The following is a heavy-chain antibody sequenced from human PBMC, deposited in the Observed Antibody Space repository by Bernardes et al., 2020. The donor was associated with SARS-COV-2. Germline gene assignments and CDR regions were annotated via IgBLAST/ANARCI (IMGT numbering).Heavy chain of an antibody. J-gene: IGHJ5*02. CDR3: ARDRYCSGGSCSYNWFDP. CDR1: GGSISSYY. V-gene: IGHV4-4*07. Sequence: SETLSLTCTVSGGSISSYYWSWIRQPAGKGLEWIGRIYTSGSTNYNPSLKSRVTMSVDTSKNQFSLKLSSVTAADTAVYYCARDRYCSGGSCSYNWFDPWGQGTLVTVSS. D-gene: IGHD2-15*01. CDR2: IYTSGST.